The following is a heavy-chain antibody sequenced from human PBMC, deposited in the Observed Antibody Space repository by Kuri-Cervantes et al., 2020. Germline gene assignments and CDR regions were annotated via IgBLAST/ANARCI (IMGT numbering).Heavy chain of an antibody. CDR2: IKQDGSET. CDR1: GFTFSNYW. Sequence: GGSLRLSCAASGFTFSNYWMSWVRQAPGKGLEWVANIKQDGSETYYVDSVKGRFTISRDNAKNSLYLQMNSLRPEDTALYYCVKGAGYSSGYNYYYYMDVWGKGTTVTVSS. D-gene: IGHD6-19*01. J-gene: IGHJ6*03. V-gene: IGHV3-7*03. CDR3: VKGAGYSSGYNYYYYMDV.